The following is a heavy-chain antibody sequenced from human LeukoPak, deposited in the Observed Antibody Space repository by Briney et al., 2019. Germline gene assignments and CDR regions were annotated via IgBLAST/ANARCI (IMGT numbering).Heavy chain of an antibody. Sequence: PSETLSLTCTVSGDSISSGDYYWSWIRQPPGKGLEWIGYIYYSGSTYYNPSLKSRVTISVDTSKNQFSLKLSSVTAADTAVYYCARELFGGKGFDYWGQGTLVTVSS. CDR1: GDSISSGDYY. D-gene: IGHD1-26*01. CDR3: ARELFGGKGFDY. V-gene: IGHV4-30-4*08. J-gene: IGHJ4*02. CDR2: IYYSGST.